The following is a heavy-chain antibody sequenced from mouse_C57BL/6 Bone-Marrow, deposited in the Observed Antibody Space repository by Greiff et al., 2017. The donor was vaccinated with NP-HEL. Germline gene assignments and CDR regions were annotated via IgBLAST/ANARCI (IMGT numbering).Heavy chain of an antibody. Sequence: EVQLQQSGAELVRPGASVKLSCTASGFNIKDDYMHWVKQRPEQGLEWIGWIDPENCDTEYASKFQGKATITADTSSNTAYLQLSSLTSEDTAVYYCTTALFDYWGQGTTLTVSS. CDR1: GFNIKDDY. CDR3: TTALFDY. J-gene: IGHJ2*01. V-gene: IGHV14-4*01. CDR2: IDPENCDT.